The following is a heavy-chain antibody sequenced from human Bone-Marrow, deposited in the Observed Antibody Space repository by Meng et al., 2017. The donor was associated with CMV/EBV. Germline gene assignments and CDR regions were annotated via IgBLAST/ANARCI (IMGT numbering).Heavy chain of an antibody. CDR1: GFTFDDYA. Sequence: GGSLRLSCAASGFTFDDYAMHWVQQAPGKGLEWVSAISGSGGSTCYADSVKGRFTISRDNSKNTLYLQMNSLRAEDTAVYYCAKTRSGSYSIGAFDIWGPGTMVTVSS. CDR3: AKTRSGSYSIGAFDI. CDR2: ISGSGGST. V-gene: IGHV3-23*01. D-gene: IGHD1-26*01. J-gene: IGHJ3*02.